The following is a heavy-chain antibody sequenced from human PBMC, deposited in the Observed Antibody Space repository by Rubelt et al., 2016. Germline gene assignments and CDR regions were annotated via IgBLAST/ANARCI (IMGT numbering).Heavy chain of an antibody. V-gene: IGHV1-46*01. D-gene: IGHD3-3*01. J-gene: IGHJ3*02. CDR3: ARDPPNGRNDFWSGSVFDI. Sequence: QVQLVQSGAEVKKPGASVKVSCKASGYTLTRYSIHWVRQTPGQGLEWMAMNNPGRDNIVYAGKVQGRVTLIMDEATSTVYMGLSSLRSDDTAVYYCARDPPNGRNDFWSGSVFDIWGQGTMVTVSS. CDR1: GYTLTRYS. CDR2: NNPGRDNI.